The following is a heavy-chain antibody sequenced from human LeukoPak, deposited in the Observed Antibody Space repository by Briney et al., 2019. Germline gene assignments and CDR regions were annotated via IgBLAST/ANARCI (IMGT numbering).Heavy chain of an antibody. V-gene: IGHV3-23*01. Sequence: GGSLRLSCAASGFTLSSYEMNWVRQAPGKGLEWVSYISASGATRYYADSVKGRFTISRDNSKNTMYLQMNGLRAEDTAVYYCARDTVPVAATPRGWGYWGQGTLVTVSS. J-gene: IGHJ4*02. CDR3: ARDTVPVAATPRGWGY. CDR1: GFTLSSYE. D-gene: IGHD2-15*01. CDR2: ISASGATR.